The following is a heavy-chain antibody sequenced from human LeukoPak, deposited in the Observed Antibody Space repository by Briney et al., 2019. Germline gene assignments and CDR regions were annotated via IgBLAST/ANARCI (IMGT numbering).Heavy chain of an antibody. Sequence: GGSLRLSCAVSGFTFSTYAMSWVRQAPGKGLEWVSGISWNSGSIGYADSVKGRFTISRDNAKNSLYLQMNSLRAEDTALYYCAKDIAPSSGGYDAFDIWGQGTMVTVSS. D-gene: IGHD3-16*01. J-gene: IGHJ3*02. CDR1: GFTFSTYA. CDR2: ISWNSGSI. V-gene: IGHV3-9*01. CDR3: AKDIAPSSGGYDAFDI.